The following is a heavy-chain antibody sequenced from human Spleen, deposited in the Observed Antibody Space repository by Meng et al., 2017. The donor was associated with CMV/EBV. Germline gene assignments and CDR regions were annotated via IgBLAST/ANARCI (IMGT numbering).Heavy chain of an antibody. CDR1: GGSIKSKHW. Sequence: SGGSIKSKHWWMWVRQSPGKGLEWIGEIFDSGIAYYNPSLKSRVTILVDKSKNQFSLNLGYVTAAETAVYYCARAYCGGDCYSGFDYWGQGTLVTVSS. CDR2: IFDSGIA. CDR3: ARAYCGGDCYSGFDY. V-gene: IGHV4-4*02. D-gene: IGHD2-21*01. J-gene: IGHJ4*02.